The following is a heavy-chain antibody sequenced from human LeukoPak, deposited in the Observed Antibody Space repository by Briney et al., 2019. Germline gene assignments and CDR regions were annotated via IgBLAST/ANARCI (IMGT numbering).Heavy chain of an antibody. CDR1: GGSISNYY. V-gene: IGHV4-4*07. D-gene: IGHD6-19*01. CDR2: IYSSGTT. J-gene: IGHJ4*02. Sequence: SETLSLTCTVSGGSISNYYWSWIRQPAGKGLEWIGRIYSSGTTIYNPSLKSRVTMSVDTSKNQFSLKLSSVTAADTAVYYCARAWYSSGWYYDYWGQGTLVTVSS. CDR3: ARAWYSSGWYYDY.